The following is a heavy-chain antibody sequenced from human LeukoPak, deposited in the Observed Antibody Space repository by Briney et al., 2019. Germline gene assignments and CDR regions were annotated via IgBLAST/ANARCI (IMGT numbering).Heavy chain of an antibody. CDR2: INHSGST. CDR1: GGSFSGYY. CDR3: ARSFGGYYDSSGSLTY. J-gene: IGHJ4*02. V-gene: IGHV4-34*01. D-gene: IGHD3-22*01. Sequence: SETLSLTCAVYGGSFSGYYWSWIRQPPGKGLEWIGEINHSGSTNYNPSLKSRVTISVDTSKNQFSLKLSSVTAADTAVYYCARSFGGYYDSSGSLTYWGQGTLVTVSS.